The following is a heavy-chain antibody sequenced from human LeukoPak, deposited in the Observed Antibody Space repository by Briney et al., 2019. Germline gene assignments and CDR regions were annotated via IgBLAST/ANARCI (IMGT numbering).Heavy chain of an antibody. D-gene: IGHD4-23*01. CDR2: IHYSGST. CDR3: ATTTDYGGNSRWFDP. V-gene: IGHV4-39*01. CDR1: GVSISSSSYY. Sequence: SETLSLTCTVSGVSISSSSYYWGWIRQPPGKGLEWIGSIHYSGSTYYKPSLKSRVTISVDTSKNQFSLKLSSVTAADTAVYYCATTTDYGGNSRWFDPWGQGTLVTVSS. J-gene: IGHJ5*02.